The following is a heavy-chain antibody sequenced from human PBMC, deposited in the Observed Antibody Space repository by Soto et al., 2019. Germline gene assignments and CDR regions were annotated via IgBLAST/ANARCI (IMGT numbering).Heavy chain of an antibody. Sequence: QMQLVQSGPEVKKPGTSVKVSCKASGFTFTSSAVQWVRQARGQRLEWIGWIVVGSGNTNYAQKFQERVTITRDMSTSTAYRELSSLRSEDTAVYYCAVGGNGWYFDLWGRGTLVTVSS. V-gene: IGHV1-58*01. J-gene: IGHJ2*01. D-gene: IGHD2-15*01. CDR3: AVGGNGWYFDL. CDR2: IVVGSGNT. CDR1: GFTFTSSA.